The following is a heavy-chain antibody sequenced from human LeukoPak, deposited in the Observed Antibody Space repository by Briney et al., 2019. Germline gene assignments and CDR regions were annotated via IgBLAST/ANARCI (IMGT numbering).Heavy chain of an antibody. D-gene: IGHD3-10*01. CDR2: ISGSGGST. CDR3: HKYDSAGTDY. J-gene: IGHJ4*02. CDR1: KFTFSSYP. V-gene: IGHV3-23*01. Sequence: GSLRLSCAASKFTFSSYPMSWVRQAPGKGLEWVSTISGSGGSTYYADSVKGRFTISRDNSKSTVYLQMNSLRAEDTALYYCHKYDSAGTDYWGQGTLVTVSS.